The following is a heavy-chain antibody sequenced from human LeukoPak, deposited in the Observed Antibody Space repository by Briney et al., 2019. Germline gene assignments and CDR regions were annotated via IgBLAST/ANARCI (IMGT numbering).Heavy chain of an antibody. CDR3: VKGRSGGSYGM. J-gene: IGHJ4*02. CDR2: ISSNGGST. Sequence: GGSLRLSCSASGFTFSSYAMHWVRQAPGKGLECVSAISSNGGSTYYADSVKGRFTISRDNSKNTLYLQMSNLRAEDTAVYYCVKGRSGGSYGMWGQGTLLTVSS. D-gene: IGHD1-26*01. CDR1: GFTFSSYA. V-gene: IGHV3-64D*09.